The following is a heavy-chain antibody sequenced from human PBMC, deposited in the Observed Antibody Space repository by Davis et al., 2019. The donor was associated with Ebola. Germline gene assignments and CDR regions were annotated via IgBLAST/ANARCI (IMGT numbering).Heavy chain of an antibody. V-gene: IGHV3-7*01. J-gene: IGHJ4*02. CDR2: IKQDGSEK. CDR1: GFTFSSYW. CDR3: ARGTLWFGELLFGAVDY. Sequence: GESLKISCAASGFTFSSYWMSWVRQAPGKGLEWVANIKQDGSEKYYVDSVKGRFTISRDNAKNSLYLQMNSLRAEDTAVYYCARGTLWFGELLFGAVDYWGQGTLVTVSS. D-gene: IGHD3-10*01.